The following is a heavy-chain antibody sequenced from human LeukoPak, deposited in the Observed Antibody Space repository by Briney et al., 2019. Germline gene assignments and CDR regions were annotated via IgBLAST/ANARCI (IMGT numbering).Heavy chain of an antibody. CDR3: ARYNGDYTAFDI. Sequence: GGSLRLSCDASGFTFRNYGMHWVRQAPGKGLEWVAVIWFDGSKTNYIESVRGRVTISRDNSGATLSLQMNSLRVEDTAMYYCARYNGDYTAFDIWGHGTMVTVSS. D-gene: IGHD4-17*01. J-gene: IGHJ3*02. V-gene: IGHV3-33*01. CDR2: IWFDGSKT. CDR1: GFTFRNYG.